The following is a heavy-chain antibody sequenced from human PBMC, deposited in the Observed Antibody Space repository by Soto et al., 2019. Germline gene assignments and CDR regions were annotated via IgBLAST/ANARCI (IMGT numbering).Heavy chain of an antibody. CDR1: GFTFSSYS. V-gene: IGHV3-21*01. Sequence: GGSLRLSCAASGFTFSSYSMNWVRQTPGKGLEWVSSISSSSSYIYYADSVKGRFTISRDNAKNSLVLQMNSLRAEDTAVYYCARDTRPYYDFWSGYYQGSGGYVGYYFDYWGQGTLVTVSS. CDR3: ARDTRPYYDFWSGYYQGSGGYVGYYFDY. CDR2: ISSSSSYI. D-gene: IGHD3-3*01. J-gene: IGHJ4*02.